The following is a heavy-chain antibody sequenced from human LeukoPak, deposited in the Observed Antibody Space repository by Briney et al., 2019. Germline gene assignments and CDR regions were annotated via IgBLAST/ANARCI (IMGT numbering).Heavy chain of an antibody. CDR2: IYTSGST. Sequence: SETLSLTCTVSGGSISSYYWSWIRQPAGKGLEWIGRIYTSGSTNYNPSLKSRVTMSVDTSKNQFSLKLSSVTAADTAVYYCARENPTTFPEAFDIWGQGTMVTVSS. D-gene: IGHD2/OR15-2a*01. CDR1: GGSISSYY. V-gene: IGHV4-4*07. CDR3: ARENPTTFPEAFDI. J-gene: IGHJ3*02.